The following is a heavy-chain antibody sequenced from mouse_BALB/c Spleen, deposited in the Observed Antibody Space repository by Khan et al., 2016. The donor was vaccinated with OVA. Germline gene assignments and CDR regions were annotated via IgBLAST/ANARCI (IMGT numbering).Heavy chain of an antibody. CDR2: INTNVGRT. D-gene: IGHD2-1*01. J-gene: IGHJ2*01. V-gene: IGHV5-6-3*01. CDR3: ARMGIIDYGNYACYFDY. CDR1: GFTFSSYG. Sequence: EVQLVESGGGLVQPGGSLKLSCAASGFTFSSYGMSWVRQTPDKRLELVATINTNVGRTYYPDSVKGRFPISRDNAKNTLYLQMSSLKSEVTAMYYCARMGIIDYGNYACYFDYWGQGTTLTVSS.